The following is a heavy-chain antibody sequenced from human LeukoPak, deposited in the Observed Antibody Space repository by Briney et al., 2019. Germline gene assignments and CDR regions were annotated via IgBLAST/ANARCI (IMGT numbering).Heavy chain of an antibody. CDR3: ARAYSSSYRIKATAGY. D-gene: IGHD6-13*01. V-gene: IGHV3-23*01. CDR2: ISGSGGST. J-gene: IGHJ4*02. CDR1: GFTFSSYA. Sequence: GGSLRLSCAASGFTFSSYAMSWVRQAPGKGLEWVSAISGSGGSTYYADSVKGRFTISRDNAKNSLYLQMNSLRAEDTAVYYCARAYSSSYRIKATAGYWGQGTLVTVSS.